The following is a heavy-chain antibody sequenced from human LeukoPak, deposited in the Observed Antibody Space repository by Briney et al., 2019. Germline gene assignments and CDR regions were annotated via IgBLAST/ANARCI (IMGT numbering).Heavy chain of an antibody. V-gene: IGHV1-24*01. CDR2: FDPEDGET. Sequence: ASVKVSCKVSGYTLTELSMHWVRQAPGKGLEWMGGFDPEDGETIYAQKFQGRVTMTEDTSTDTAYMELSSLRSEDTAVYYCATVTWGPGYSYGSARENNWFDPWGQGTLVTVSS. CDR1: GYTLTELS. D-gene: IGHD5-18*01. J-gene: IGHJ5*02. CDR3: ATVTWGPGYSYGSARENNWFDP.